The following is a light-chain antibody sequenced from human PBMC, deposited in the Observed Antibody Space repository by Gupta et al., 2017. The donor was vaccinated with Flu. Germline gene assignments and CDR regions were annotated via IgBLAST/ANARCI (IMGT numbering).Light chain of an antibody. Sequence: SYELTQLLSQSVSPGQTARLTCTGDALPKKYAYWYQQKSGQAPVLVIYEDSKRPSGIPERFSGSSSGTMATLTISGAQVEDEADYYCYSTDSSGNHRGVFGTGTKVTVL. CDR2: EDS. CDR1: ALPKKY. CDR3: YSTDSSGNHRGV. V-gene: IGLV3-10*01. J-gene: IGLJ1*01.